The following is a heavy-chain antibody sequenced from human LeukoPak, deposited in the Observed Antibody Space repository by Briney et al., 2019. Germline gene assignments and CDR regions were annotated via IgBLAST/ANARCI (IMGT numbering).Heavy chain of an antibody. CDR3: ARTRRDFWSGYYPLDY. CDR2: INHSGST. D-gene: IGHD3-3*01. Sequence: PSETLSLTCAVYGGSFSGYYWSWIRQPPGKGLEWIGEINHSGSTNYNPSLKSRVTISVDTSKNQFSLKLSSVTAADTAVYYCARTRRDFWSGYYPLDYWGQGTLVTVSS. CDR1: GGSFSGYY. J-gene: IGHJ4*02. V-gene: IGHV4-34*01.